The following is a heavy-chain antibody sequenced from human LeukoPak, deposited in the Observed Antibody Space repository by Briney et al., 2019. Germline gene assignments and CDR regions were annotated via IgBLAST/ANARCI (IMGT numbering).Heavy chain of an antibody. V-gene: IGHV1-2*02. CDR1: GYIFTGYY. CDR3: ARDHNWGPDY. CDR2: INANSGGT. J-gene: IGHJ4*02. D-gene: IGHD7-27*01. Sequence: ASVKVSCKASGYIFTGYYMHWVRQAPGQGLEWIGWINANSGGTNYAQKFQGRVTMTRDTSISTVYMELSRLRSDDTAFYYCARDHNWGPDYWGQGTLVTVSS.